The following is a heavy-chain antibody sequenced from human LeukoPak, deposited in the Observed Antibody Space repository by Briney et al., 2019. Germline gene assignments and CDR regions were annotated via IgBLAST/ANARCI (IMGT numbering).Heavy chain of an antibody. D-gene: IGHD3-3*01. J-gene: IGHJ3*01. V-gene: IGHV4-61*01. CDR1: GGSVSNGSYY. Sequence: SETLSLTCTVSGGSVSNGSYYWSWIRQPPGKGLEWIGYIYYSGSTNYNPSLKSRVTISVDTSKNQFPLKLSSVTAADTAVYYCARSFWSGYYSSWGQGTMVTVSS. CDR3: ARSFWSGYYSS. CDR2: IYYSGST.